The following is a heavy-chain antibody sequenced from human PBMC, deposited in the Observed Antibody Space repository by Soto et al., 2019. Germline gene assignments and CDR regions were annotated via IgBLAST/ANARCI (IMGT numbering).Heavy chain of an antibody. Sequence: EVQLLESGGGLVQPGGSLRLSCAASGFTFSSYAMSWVRQAPGKGLEWVSAISGSGGSTYYADSVKGRFTISRDNSKSTLYLQMNSLRAEDTAVYYCAKEVTDIVVVVADRGGAFDIWGQGTMVTVSS. J-gene: IGHJ3*02. CDR1: GFTFSSYA. D-gene: IGHD2-15*01. CDR3: AKEVTDIVVVVADRGGAFDI. CDR2: ISGSGGST. V-gene: IGHV3-23*01.